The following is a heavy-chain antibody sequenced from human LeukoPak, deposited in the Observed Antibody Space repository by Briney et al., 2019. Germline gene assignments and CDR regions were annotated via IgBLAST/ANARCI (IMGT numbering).Heavy chain of an antibody. J-gene: IGHJ6*02. Sequence: GGSLRLSCSASGFTFSTYWMSWVRQAPGKGLEWVANMKRDGSEIYYVDSVRGRFTISRDNARNSLYLQMNSLRAEDTAVYYCAKDDYDSSGYYSLYYYYYGMDVWGQGTTVTVSS. D-gene: IGHD3-22*01. CDR1: GFTFSTYW. CDR2: MKRDGSEI. CDR3: AKDDYDSSGYYSLYYYYYGMDV. V-gene: IGHV3-7*03.